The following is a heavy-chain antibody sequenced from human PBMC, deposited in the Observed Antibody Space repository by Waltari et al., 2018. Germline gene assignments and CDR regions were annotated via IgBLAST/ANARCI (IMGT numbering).Heavy chain of an antibody. CDR3: ARGPYGERYFQD. D-gene: IGHD2-21*01. V-gene: IGHV3-21*01. CDR1: GFTFTTST. CDR2: IDSGSSYI. Sequence: EVQLVESGGGLVKPGGSLRLSCVASGFTFTTSTMNWVRQAPGKGLGWVAVIDSGSSYIYYADSVKGRFTISRDNAKNSLSLQMNSLRAEDTALYFCARGPYGERYFQDWGQGTLVSVSS. J-gene: IGHJ1*01.